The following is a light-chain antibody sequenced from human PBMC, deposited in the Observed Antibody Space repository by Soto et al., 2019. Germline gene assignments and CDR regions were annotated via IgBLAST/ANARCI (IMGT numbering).Light chain of an antibody. V-gene: IGKV1-12*01. CDR3: QQSNNHPIS. Sequence: DNQLTQSPSSISASVGDRVTITCRASQAVNSWLAWFQQKPGMAPKLVIYDVSSLQSGVPSRFSGSGSGTEFALTISSLQTEDFATYYCQQSNNHPISFGQGTRREIK. CDR2: DVS. CDR1: QAVNSW. J-gene: IGKJ5*01.